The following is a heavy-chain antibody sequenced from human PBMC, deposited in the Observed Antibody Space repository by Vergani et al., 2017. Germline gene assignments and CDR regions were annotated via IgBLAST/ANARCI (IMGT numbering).Heavy chain of an antibody. V-gene: IGHV2-5*02. Sequence: QITLKESGPTLVKPTQTLTLTCTFSGFSLSTSGVGVGWIRQPPGKALEWLALIYWDDDKRYSPSLKSRLTITKDTSKNQVVLTMTNMDPVDTATYYCAHSGSSGWYGVPERNYYYYGMDVWGQGTTVTVSS. CDR3: AHSGSSGWYGVPERNYYYYGMDV. J-gene: IGHJ6*02. CDR2: IYWDDDK. CDR1: GFSLSTSGVG. D-gene: IGHD6-19*01.